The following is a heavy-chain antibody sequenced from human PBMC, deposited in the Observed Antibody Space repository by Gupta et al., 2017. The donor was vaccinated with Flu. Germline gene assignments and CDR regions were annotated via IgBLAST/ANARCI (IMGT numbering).Heavy chain of an antibody. Sequence: QVQLVQPGAEVKTPGASVKVSCKASGYRFSGHYMHWVRQAPGQGLEWMGRINPNNGGTNYAQKFQGRVTMTRDTSIDTAYLELSSLRSDDTAVYYCARTWIQVWTPDFDFWGQGTLVTVSS. CDR3: ARTWIQVWTPDFDF. D-gene: IGHD5-18*01. V-gene: IGHV1-2*02. CDR2: INPNNGGT. J-gene: IGHJ4*02. CDR1: GYRFSGHY.